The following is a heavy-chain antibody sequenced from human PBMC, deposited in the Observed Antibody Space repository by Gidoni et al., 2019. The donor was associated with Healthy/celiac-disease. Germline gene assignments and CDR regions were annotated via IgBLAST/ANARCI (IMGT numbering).Heavy chain of an antibody. J-gene: IGHJ4*02. Sequence: EVQLVESGGGLVQPGGSLRLSCAASGFTVRSNYMSWVRQAPGKGLEWVSVIYSGGSTYYADSVKGRVTISRDNSKNTLYLQMNSLRAEDRAVYDCARCDTAMVDWGQGTLVTVSS. V-gene: IGHV3-66*01. D-gene: IGHD5-18*01. CDR3: ARCDTAMVD. CDR2: IYSGGST. CDR1: GFTVRSNY.